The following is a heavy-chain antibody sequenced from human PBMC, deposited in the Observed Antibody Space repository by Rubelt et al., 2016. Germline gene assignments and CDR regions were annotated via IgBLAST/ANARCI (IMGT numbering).Heavy chain of an antibody. CDR1: GFSFRNFG. D-gene: IGHD2-2*01. CDR2: IWYDGSNK. J-gene: IGHJ4*02. Sequence: GGGVVQPGRSLRLSCAASGFSFRNFGMHWVRQAPGKGLDWVAVIWYDGSNKYYADSVKGRFTISRDNSKNTLYLQVDSLRVDDTAVYYCARDRTSISPGGIDYWGQGTLVTVSS. V-gene: IGHV3-33*01. CDR3: ARDRTSISPGGIDY.